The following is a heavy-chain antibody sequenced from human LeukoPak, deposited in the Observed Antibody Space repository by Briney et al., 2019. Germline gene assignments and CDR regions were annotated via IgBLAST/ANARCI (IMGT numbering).Heavy chain of an antibody. D-gene: IGHD3-3*01. V-gene: IGHV1-24*01. CDR2: FVPEDAET. CDR3: ATHTIVGVVTYGFPI. CDR1: GYTGIELS. Sequence: GASVKVSCKLSGYTGIELSMNWVREAPGKGREWLGGFVPEDAETVYAQKFQGRVTMTEDTSTDTAYMELSRLTFEDTAVYYCATHTIVGVVTYGFPIWGRGTLVTVSS. J-gene: IGHJ3*02.